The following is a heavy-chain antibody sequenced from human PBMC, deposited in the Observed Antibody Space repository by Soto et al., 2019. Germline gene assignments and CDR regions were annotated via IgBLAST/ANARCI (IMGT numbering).Heavy chain of an antibody. D-gene: IGHD5-12*01. V-gene: IGHV3-11*04. CDR3: VNTGYYYSALDN. Sequence: GGSLRLSCTASGFNLSYHDMSWVRQAPGKGLEWIGYRGNSGCSTLYADSVKGRFTISRDNAKNSLYLQINSLRGDDTAIYYCVNTGYYYSALDNWGQGTLVTVSS. J-gene: IGHJ4*02. CDR2: RGNSGCST. CDR1: GFNLSYHD.